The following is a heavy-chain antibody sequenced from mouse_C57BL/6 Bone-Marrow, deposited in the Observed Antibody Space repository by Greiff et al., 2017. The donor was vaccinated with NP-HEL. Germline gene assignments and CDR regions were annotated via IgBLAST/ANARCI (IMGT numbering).Heavy chain of an antibody. CDR1: GFTFSDAW. J-gene: IGHJ4*01. CDR2: IRNKANNHAT. CDR3: TRPAVVALYAMDY. D-gene: IGHD1-1*01. V-gene: IGHV6-6*01. Sequence: EVKLQESGGGLVQPGGSMKLSCAASGFTFSDAWMDWVRQSPEKGLEWVAEIRNKANNHATYYAESVKGRFTISRDDSKSSVYLQMNSLRAEDTGIYYCTRPAVVALYAMDYWGQGTSVTVSS.